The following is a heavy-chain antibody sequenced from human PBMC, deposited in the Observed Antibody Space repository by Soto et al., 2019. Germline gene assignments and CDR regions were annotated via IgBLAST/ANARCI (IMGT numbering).Heavy chain of an antibody. D-gene: IGHD4-17*01. Sequence: EVQLVQSGAEVKKSGESLKISCKGSGYSFTSYWIGWVRQMPGKGLEWMGIIYPGDSDTRYSPSFQGQVTISADKSISTAYLQWSSLKASDPAMYYCARQDDYGGNSGGWFDPWGQGTLVTVSS. CDR2: IYPGDSDT. J-gene: IGHJ5*02. V-gene: IGHV5-51*01. CDR1: GYSFTSYW. CDR3: ARQDDYGGNSGGWFDP.